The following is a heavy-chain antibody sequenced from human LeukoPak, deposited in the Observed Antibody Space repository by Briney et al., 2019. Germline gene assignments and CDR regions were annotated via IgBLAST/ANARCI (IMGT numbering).Heavy chain of an antibody. V-gene: IGHV3-23*01. D-gene: IGHD3-22*01. J-gene: IGHJ4*02. CDR1: GFTVSSSY. CDR3: AYYDSSGYYYGRLRY. CDR2: ISAGGGST. Sequence: GGSLRLSCAASGFTVSSSYMSWVRQTSQKGLEWVSAISAGGGSTHYADSVKGRFTISRDNSKNTLYLHMNSLRAEDTAVYFCAYYDSSGYYYGRLRYWGQGTPVTVSS.